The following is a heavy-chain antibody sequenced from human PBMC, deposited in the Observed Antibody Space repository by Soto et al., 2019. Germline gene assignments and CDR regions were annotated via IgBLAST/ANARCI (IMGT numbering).Heavy chain of an antibody. CDR3: ARGGYCTNGVCQGRYYYYGMDV. CDR2: MNPNSGNT. D-gene: IGHD2-8*01. Sequence: ASVKVSCKASGYTFTSYDINWVRQATGQGLEWMGWMNPNSGNTGYAQKFQGRVTMTRNTSISTAYMELSSLRSEDTAVYYCARGGYCTNGVCQGRYYYYGMDVWGQGTTVTVSS. CDR1: GYTFTSYD. J-gene: IGHJ6*02. V-gene: IGHV1-8*01.